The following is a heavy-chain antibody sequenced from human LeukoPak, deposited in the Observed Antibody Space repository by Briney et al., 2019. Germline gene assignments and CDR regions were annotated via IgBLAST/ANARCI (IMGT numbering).Heavy chain of an antibody. CDR3: AREGYYDSSGYYY. CDR2: ISSSGSTI. CDR1: AFTFGDYG. V-gene: IGHV3-48*03. J-gene: IGHJ4*02. Sequence: GGSLRLSCVASAFTFGDYGMSWVRQVPGKGLEWVSYISSSGSTIYYADSVKGRFTISRDNAKNSLYLQMNSLRAEDTAVYYCAREGYYDSSGYYYWGQGTLVTVSS. D-gene: IGHD3-22*01.